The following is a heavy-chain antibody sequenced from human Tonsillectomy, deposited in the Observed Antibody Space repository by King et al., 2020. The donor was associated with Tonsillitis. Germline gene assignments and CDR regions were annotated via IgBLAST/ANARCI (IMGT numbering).Heavy chain of an antibody. D-gene: IGHD3-10*01. CDR3: ATLNTMIRGVVVNY. V-gene: IGHV3-30-3*01. Sequence: VQLVESGGGVVRPGRSLRLSCAASRFTFSTHFIHWVRQAPGKGLEWLAVTSLDGNNKYYADSAKGRFTISRDNSQNTLYLQVNSLRVEDTAVYYCATLNTMIRGVVVNYWGQGTLVTVSS. J-gene: IGHJ4*02. CDR1: RFTFSTHF. CDR2: TSLDGNNK.